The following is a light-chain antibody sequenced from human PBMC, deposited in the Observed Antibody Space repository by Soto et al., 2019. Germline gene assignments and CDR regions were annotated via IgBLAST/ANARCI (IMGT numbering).Light chain of an antibody. Sequence: QSVLTQPPSASGTPGQRVSISCSGGDSNIGSNPVNWYQQLPGTAPKLLIYGNIVRPSGVPDRFSGSKSGTSASLAISGLQSEDEAEYHCSSYTRSSTLVFGGGTKLTVL. V-gene: IGLV1-44*01. CDR3: SSYTRSSTLV. CDR2: GNI. J-gene: IGLJ2*01. CDR1: DSNIGSNP.